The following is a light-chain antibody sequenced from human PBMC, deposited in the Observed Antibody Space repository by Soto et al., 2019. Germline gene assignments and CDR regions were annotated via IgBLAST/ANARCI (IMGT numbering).Light chain of an antibody. CDR3: QQRNTWPPIT. J-gene: IGKJ5*01. V-gene: IGKV1-5*01. Sequence: DIQMTQSPATLSASVGDRVTITCRASQSISRWLTWYQQKPGKAPKLLIYEASSLESGVPSRFSGSGSGTEFTLTISGLQPDDFALYYCQQRNTWPPITFGQGTRLEIK. CDR1: QSISRW. CDR2: EAS.